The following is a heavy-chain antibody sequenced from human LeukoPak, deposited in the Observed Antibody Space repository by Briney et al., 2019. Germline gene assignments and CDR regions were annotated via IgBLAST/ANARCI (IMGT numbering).Heavy chain of an antibody. V-gene: IGHV4-38-2*02. CDR1: GYSISSGYY. CDR3: ARVLRSRIKFIMVRGVSTANYFCYYMDV. D-gene: IGHD3-10*01. Sequence: SETLSLTCTVSGYSISSGYYWGWVRQPPGKGLEWIGTVYHSGSTYYNPSLKSRVTISVDTSKNQFSLKLTSVTAADTAVYYCARVLRSRIKFIMVRGVSTANYFCYYMDVWGKGTTVTVSS. J-gene: IGHJ6*03. CDR2: VYHSGST.